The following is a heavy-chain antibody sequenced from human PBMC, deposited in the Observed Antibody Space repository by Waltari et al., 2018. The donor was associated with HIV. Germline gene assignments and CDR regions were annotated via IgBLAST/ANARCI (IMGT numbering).Heavy chain of an antibody. CDR3: ARDRCTSSGGSCYNWFDP. Sequence: EVQLVETGGGLVQPGGSLRHSCAAAGFPVGAYWMLWVCQAPGKGLVWVSRINSDGSNTNYADSVKGRFTISRDNAKHTLYLQMNSLRAEDTALYYCARDRCTSSGGSCYNWFDPWGQGSLVTVSS. J-gene: IGHJ5*02. V-gene: IGHV3-74*01. CDR1: GFPVGAYW. CDR2: INSDGSNT. D-gene: IGHD2-15*01.